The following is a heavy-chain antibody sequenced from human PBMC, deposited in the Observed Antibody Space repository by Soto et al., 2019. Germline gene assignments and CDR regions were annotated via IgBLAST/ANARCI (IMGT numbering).Heavy chain of an antibody. V-gene: IGHV3-30*18. CDR3: AKDSSGWMGDY. J-gene: IGHJ4*02. Sequence: QVQLVESGGGVVQPGRSLRLSCAASGFTFSSYGMHWVRQAPGKGLEWVAVISYDGSNKYYADSVKGRFTISRDNSKNTLYLQMNSLRAGDTAVYYCAKDSSGWMGDYWGQGTLVTISS. D-gene: IGHD6-19*01. CDR1: GFTFSSYG. CDR2: ISYDGSNK.